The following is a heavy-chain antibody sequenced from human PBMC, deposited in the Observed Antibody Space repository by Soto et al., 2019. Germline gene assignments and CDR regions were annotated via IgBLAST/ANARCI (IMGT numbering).Heavy chain of an antibody. CDR3: ARGPYYYDSSGPWGYFDL. V-gene: IGHV3-48*01. CDR2: ISSTSSTI. CDR1: RFKLSSYT. D-gene: IGHD3-22*01. Sequence: GPSVTLTCAAWRFKLSSYTMNLVRQAPWKALEWISYISSTSSTIYYANSWKVRLTISIHNAKDSLYLQMNILRPEDTTLYSCARGPYYYDSSGPWGYFDLWGRGTLVTVCS. J-gene: IGHJ2*01.